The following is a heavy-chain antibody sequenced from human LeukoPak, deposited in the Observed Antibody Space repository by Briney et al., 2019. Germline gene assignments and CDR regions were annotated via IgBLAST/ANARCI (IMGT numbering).Heavy chain of an antibody. J-gene: IGHJ4*02. Sequence: GGSLRLSCAASGFTFSSYAMHWVRQAPGKGLEYVSAISSNGGSTYYANSVKGRFTISRDNSKNTLYLQMGSLRAEDMAVYYCARDLGAYGSSGGPDYWGQGTLVTVSS. CDR3: ARDLGAYGSSGGPDY. CDR1: GFTFSSYA. CDR2: ISSNGGST. D-gene: IGHD3-22*01. V-gene: IGHV3-64*01.